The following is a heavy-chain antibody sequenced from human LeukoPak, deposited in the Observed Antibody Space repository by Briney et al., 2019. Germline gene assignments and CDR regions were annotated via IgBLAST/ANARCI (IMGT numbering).Heavy chain of an antibody. Sequence: GGSLRLSCAASGFTFSSYAMSWVRQAPGKGLERVSAISGSGGSTYYADSVKGRFTISRDNSKNTLYLQMNSLRAEDTAVYYCAKGKASGWYGGYYGMDVWGQGTTVTVSS. CDR3: AKGKASGWYGGYYGMDV. J-gene: IGHJ6*02. V-gene: IGHV3-23*01. CDR2: ISGSGGST. CDR1: GFTFSSYA. D-gene: IGHD6-19*01.